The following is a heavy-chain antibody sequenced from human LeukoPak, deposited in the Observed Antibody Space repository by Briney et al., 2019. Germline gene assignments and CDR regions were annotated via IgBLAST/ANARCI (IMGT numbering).Heavy chain of an antibody. CDR3: ARVENPITGIAAAGPDY. Sequence: ASVKVSCKASGYTFTSYGSSWVRQAPGQGREWMGWISAYNGNTNYAQKLQGRVTMTTETSTSTAYMELRSLRSDDTAVYYCARVENPITGIAAAGPDYWGQGTLVTVSS. J-gene: IGHJ4*02. V-gene: IGHV1-18*01. CDR1: GYTFTSYG. CDR2: ISAYNGNT. D-gene: IGHD6-13*01.